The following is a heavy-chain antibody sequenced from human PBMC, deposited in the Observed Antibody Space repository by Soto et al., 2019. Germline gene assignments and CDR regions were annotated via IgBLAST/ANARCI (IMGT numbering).Heavy chain of an antibody. CDR1: GFTFSTYG. Sequence: QVQLVDSGGGEVQPGRSLTISCAASGFTFSTYGMHWVRQTPGKGLEWVAVISYDGTNKFYSNSVKGRFTISRDKFKNTMTLQINSLRADDTAVYSCAKDLQAYGDYDYYCYGMDFWGLGTRVTVSS. J-gene: IGHJ6*02. D-gene: IGHD4-17*01. V-gene: IGHV3-30*18. CDR2: ISYDGTNK. CDR3: AKDLQAYGDYDYYCYGMDF.